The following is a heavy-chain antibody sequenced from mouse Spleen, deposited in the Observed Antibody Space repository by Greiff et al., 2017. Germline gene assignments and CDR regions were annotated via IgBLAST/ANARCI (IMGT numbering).Heavy chain of an antibody. CDR3: ARNYRYEVYAMDY. J-gene: IGHJ4*01. D-gene: IGHD2-14*01. Sequence: EVQLQQSGPELVKPGASLKISCKASGYSFTGYTMNWVQQSHGKNLEWIGLINPYTGGTCYNQKFKGKATLTVDKSSSTAYMELLNLTSEDSAVYYLARNYRYEVYAMDYWGQGTSVTVSS. CDR1: GYSFTGYT. CDR2: INPYTGGT. V-gene: IGHV1-37*01.